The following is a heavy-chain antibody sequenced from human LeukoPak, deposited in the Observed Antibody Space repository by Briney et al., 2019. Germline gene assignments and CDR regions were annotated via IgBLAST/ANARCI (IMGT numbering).Heavy chain of an antibody. J-gene: IGHJ4*02. Sequence: PGGSLRLSCAVSGFSISSYWMSWVRQAPGKGLEWMGNIKEDGSDKYYVDSVKGRFTISRDNAKNSLYLQMNSLRAEDTAVYYCARDFAYWGQGTLVTVSS. CDR2: IKEDGSDK. D-gene: IGHD3-3*01. V-gene: IGHV3-7*05. CDR3: ARDFAY. CDR1: GFSISSYW.